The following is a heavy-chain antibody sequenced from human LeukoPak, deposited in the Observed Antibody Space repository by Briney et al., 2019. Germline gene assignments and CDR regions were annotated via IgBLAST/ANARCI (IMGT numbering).Heavy chain of an antibody. J-gene: IGHJ4*02. V-gene: IGHV3-23*01. Sequence: PGGSLRLSCAASGFTFNNYAMTWVRQAPGKGLEWVSSVSGRGGKIFYADSVKGRFTISRDNSISTLSLQMNSLRAEDTAVYYCAKRGPYCSGTSCHYYFDSWGQGTLATVSS. CDR1: GFTFNNYA. CDR2: VSGRGGKI. D-gene: IGHD2-2*01. CDR3: AKRGPYCSGTSCHYYFDS.